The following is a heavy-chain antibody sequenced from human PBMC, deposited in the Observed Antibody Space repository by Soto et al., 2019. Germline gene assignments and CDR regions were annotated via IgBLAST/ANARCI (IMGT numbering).Heavy chain of an antibody. CDR3: AKPRRGYCSGGSCYSGPVRTMSGAY. D-gene: IGHD2-15*01. J-gene: IGHJ4*02. V-gene: IGHV3-23*01. Sequence: GGSLRLSCAASGFTFSSYAMSWVRQAPGKGLEWVSAISGSGGSTYYADSVKGRFTISRDNSKNTLYLQMNSLRAEDTAVYYCAKPRRGYCSGGSCYSGPVRTMSGAYWGQGTLVTVSS. CDR2: ISGSGGST. CDR1: GFTFSSYA.